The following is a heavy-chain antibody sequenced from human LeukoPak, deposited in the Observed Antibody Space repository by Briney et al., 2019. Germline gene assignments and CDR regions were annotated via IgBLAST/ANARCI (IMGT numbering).Heavy chain of an antibody. CDR3: ARVKRGYGYGPLEYYYFYMDV. V-gene: IGHV4-59*01. D-gene: IGHD5-18*01. Sequence: SETLSLTCTVSGGSISSYYWSWIRQPPGKGLEWIGYIYYSGSTNYNPSLKSRVTISVDTSKNQFSLKLSSVTAADTAVYYCARVKRGYGYGPLEYYYFYMDVWGKGTTVTVSS. J-gene: IGHJ6*03. CDR1: GGSISSYY. CDR2: IYYSGST.